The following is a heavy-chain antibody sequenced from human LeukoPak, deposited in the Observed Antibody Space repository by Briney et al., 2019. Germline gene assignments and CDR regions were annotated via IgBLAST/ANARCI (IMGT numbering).Heavy chain of an antibody. V-gene: IGHV4-4*07. Sequence: SETLSLTCTVSGGSINTYYWDWIRQPAGKGLEWIGRIYSSGSTKYNPSLKSRVIMSADTSKNQISLKLNSVTAADTAVYYCARTSLGVIIFDYWGQGILVTVSS. CDR1: GGSINTYY. CDR3: ARTSLGVIIFDY. D-gene: IGHD3-3*01. J-gene: IGHJ4*02. CDR2: IYSSGST.